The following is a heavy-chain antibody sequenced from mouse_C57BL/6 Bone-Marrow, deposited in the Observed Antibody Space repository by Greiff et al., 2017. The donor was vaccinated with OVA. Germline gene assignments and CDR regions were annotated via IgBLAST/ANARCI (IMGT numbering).Heavy chain of an antibody. Sequence: EVKLVESEGGLVQPGSSMKLSCTASGFTFSDYYMAWVRQVPEKGLEWVANINYDGSSTYYLDSLKSRFIISSDNAKNILYLQMSSLKSEDTATYYCARDRYGNLDYWGQGTTLTVSS. J-gene: IGHJ2*01. V-gene: IGHV5-16*01. CDR3: ARDRYGNLDY. CDR2: INYDGSST. CDR1: GFTFSDYY. D-gene: IGHD2-1*01.